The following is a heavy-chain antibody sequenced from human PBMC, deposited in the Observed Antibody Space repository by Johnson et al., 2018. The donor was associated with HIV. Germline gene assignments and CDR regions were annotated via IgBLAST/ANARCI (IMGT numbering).Heavy chain of an antibody. V-gene: IGHV3-30-3*01. CDR3: ARDRLFGSSWYVVGAFDI. D-gene: IGHD6-13*01. CDR1: GFTFSSYA. CDR2: ISYDGSNK. Sequence: QVQLVESGGGVVQPGRSLRLSCAASGFTFSSYAMHWVRQAPGKGLEWVAVISYDGSNKYYADSVKGRFTISRDNSKNTLYLQMNSLRAEDTAVYYCARDRLFGSSWYVVGAFDIWGQGTMVTVSS. J-gene: IGHJ3*02.